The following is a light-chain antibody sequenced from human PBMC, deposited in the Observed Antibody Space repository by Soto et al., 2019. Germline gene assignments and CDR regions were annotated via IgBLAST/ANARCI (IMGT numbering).Light chain of an antibody. CDR2: GAS. Sequence: IVIPQSPATLFVSPGERATLSCRASQSVSSNLAWYQQKPGQAPRLLIYGASTRATGIPARFSGSGSGTEFTLTISSLQSEDFAVYYCQQYNNWPWTFGQGTKVEIK. CDR3: QQYNNWPWT. V-gene: IGKV3-15*01. CDR1: QSVSSN. J-gene: IGKJ1*01.